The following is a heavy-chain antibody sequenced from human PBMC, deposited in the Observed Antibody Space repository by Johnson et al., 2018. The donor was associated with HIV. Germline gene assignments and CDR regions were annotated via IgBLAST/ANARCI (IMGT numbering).Heavy chain of an antibody. D-gene: IGHD6-13*01. CDR2: AIGTAGDTYYPGKGLECISYISSSGSSI. Sequence: QMQLVESGGGVVQPGGSLRLSCAASGFTFSDYYMSWIRQAPGQGLEWVSAIGTAGDTYYPGKGLECISYISSSGSSIYYTDSLKGRFTISRDNSKNTLYLQMSSLRVEDTAVYCCARVRIIYSSSWYDDAFDIWGQGTMVTVSS. CDR1: GFTFSDYY. J-gene: IGHJ3*02. V-gene: IGHV3-11*06. CDR3: ARVRIIYSSSWYDDAFDI.